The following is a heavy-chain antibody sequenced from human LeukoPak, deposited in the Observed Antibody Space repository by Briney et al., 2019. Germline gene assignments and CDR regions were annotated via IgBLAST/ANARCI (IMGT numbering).Heavy chain of an antibody. D-gene: IGHD7-27*01. V-gene: IGHV4-59*01. CDR2: IYYSGST. CDR1: GGSISSYY. J-gene: IGHJ4*02. Sequence: PSETLSLTCTVAGGSISSYYWSWIRQPPGKGLEWIGYIYYSGSTNCNPSLKSRVTISVDTSKSQFSLKLSSVTAADTAVYYCASRKLGNDYWGQGTLVTVSS. CDR3: ASRKLGNDY.